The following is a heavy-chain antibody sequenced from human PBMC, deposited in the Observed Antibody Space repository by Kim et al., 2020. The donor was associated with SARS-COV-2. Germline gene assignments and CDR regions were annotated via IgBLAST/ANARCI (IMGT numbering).Heavy chain of an antibody. CDR3: AKDFCVYDAMRA. V-gene: IGHV3-23*01. CDR1: GFTFSSCA. J-gene: IGHJ6*02. Sequence: GGSLRLSCATSGFTFSSCAMTWVRQAPGRGLEWVSSITHDGTNALYAGSVKGRFIISRDDSKNTLYLRMNSLRAEDTAVYYCAKDFCVYDAMRAWGQGTT. CDR2: ITHDGTNA. D-gene: IGHD2-21*01.